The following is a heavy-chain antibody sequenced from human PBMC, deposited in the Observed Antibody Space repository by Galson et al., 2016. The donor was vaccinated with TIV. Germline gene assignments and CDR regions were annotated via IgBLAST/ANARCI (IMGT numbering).Heavy chain of an antibody. CDR2: ISSYSGDT. CDR3: ARDRGSMTMILVVDYHYGMDV. J-gene: IGHJ6*02. V-gene: IGHV1-18*04. D-gene: IGHD3-22*01. Sequence: SVKVSCKASGYTFRNYGFSWVRQAPGQGLEWLGWISSYSGDTNYAHNLRGRLTMTTDSSTTTASMELRSLRSDDTAVYFCARDRGSMTMILVVDYHYGMDVWGQGTTVTVS. CDR1: GYTFRNYG.